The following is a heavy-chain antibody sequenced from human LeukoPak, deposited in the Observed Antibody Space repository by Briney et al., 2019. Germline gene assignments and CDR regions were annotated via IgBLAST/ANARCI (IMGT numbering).Heavy chain of an antibody. J-gene: IGHJ4*02. CDR1: GFTFTDYW. V-gene: IGHV3-7*01. D-gene: IGHD2-15*01. CDR3: AREDGYCSGGNCYSYFVS. CDR2: IRKRGIET. Sequence: GGSLRLSCAASGFTFTDYWMSWVRQVPGKGLEWVAFIRKRGIETNYVDSVKGRFTITRDNARNSLFLQMNSLRAEDTAVYYCAREDGYCSGGNCYSYFVSWGQGTLVTVSS.